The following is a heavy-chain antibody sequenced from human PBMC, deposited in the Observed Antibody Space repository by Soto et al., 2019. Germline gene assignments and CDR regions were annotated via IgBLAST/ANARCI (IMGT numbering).Heavy chain of an antibody. V-gene: IGHV2-5*01. Sequence: SGPTLVNPTQTLTLTCTVSGFSLTTRGMTLGWIRQPPGKTPEWLALSTQYSPSLQSRLTFTEDTSKNQVVLTMTNMDPVDTATYYCTLRQDTSRGPIYWGQGIMVTVSS. CDR2: ST. J-gene: IGHJ4*02. D-gene: IGHD6-13*01. CDR3: TLRQDTSRGPIY. CDR1: GFSLTTRGMT.